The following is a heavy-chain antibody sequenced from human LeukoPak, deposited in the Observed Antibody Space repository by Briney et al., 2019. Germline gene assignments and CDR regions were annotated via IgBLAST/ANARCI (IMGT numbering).Heavy chain of an antibody. Sequence: SVKVSCKASGGTFSSYAISWVRQVPGQGLEWMGGIIPILGTANYAQKFQGRVTITADKSTSTAYMELSSLRSEDTAVYYCAREVGGSGSYYISWGQGTLVTVSS. V-gene: IGHV1-69*06. D-gene: IGHD3-10*01. CDR2: IIPILGTA. CDR3: AREVGGSGSYYIS. J-gene: IGHJ4*02. CDR1: GGTFSSYA.